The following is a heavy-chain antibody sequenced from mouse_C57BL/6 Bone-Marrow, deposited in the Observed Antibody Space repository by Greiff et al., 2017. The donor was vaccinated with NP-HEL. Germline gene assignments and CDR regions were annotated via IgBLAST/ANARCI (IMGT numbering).Heavy chain of an antibody. J-gene: IGHJ2*01. D-gene: IGHD1-1*01. Sequence: EVQLMESGGGLVKPGGSLKLSCAASGFTFSDYGMHWVRQAPEKGLEWVAYISSGSSTIYYADTVKGRFTISRDNAKNTLFLQMTSLRSEDTAMYYCARITTVVAPYFDYWGQGTTLTVSS. V-gene: IGHV5-17*01. CDR2: ISSGSSTI. CDR1: GFTFSDYG. CDR3: ARITTVVAPYFDY.